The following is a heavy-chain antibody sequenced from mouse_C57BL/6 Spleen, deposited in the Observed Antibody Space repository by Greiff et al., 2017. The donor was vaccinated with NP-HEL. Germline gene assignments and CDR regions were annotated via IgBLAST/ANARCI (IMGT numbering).Heavy chain of an antibody. J-gene: IGHJ3*01. D-gene: IGHD2-2*01. Sequence: VQRVESGAELMKPGASVKLSCKATGYTFTGYWIEWVKQRPGHGLEWIGEILPGRGSTNYNEKFKGKATLTADTSSNTAYMQLSSLTTEDSAIYYCARGIYYGYDEGAWFAYWGQGTLVTVSA. V-gene: IGHV1-9*01. CDR1: GYTFTGYW. CDR2: ILPGRGST. CDR3: ARGIYYGYDEGAWFAY.